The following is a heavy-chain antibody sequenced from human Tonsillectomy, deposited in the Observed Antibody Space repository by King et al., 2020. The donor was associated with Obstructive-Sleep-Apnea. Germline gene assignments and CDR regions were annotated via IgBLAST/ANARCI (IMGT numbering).Heavy chain of an antibody. J-gene: IGHJ3*02. V-gene: IGHV1-46*01. CDR1: GNTFSSYY. D-gene: IGHD4-11*01. CDR3: ASGVGYSNYVGAFDI. CDR2: INPSGGST. Sequence: VQLVESGAEVKKPGASVKVSCKASGNTFSSYYMHWVRQAPGQGLEWMGIINPSGGSTIYAQMFQGRLTMTRDTSTSTVYMELSSLRSEDTAVYYCASGVGYSNYVGAFDIWGQGTLVTVSS.